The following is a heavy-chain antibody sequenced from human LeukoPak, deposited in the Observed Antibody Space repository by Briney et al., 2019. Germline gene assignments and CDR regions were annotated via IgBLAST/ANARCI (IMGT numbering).Heavy chain of an antibody. J-gene: IGHJ6*03. CDR2: IYSSWST. Sequence: SETLSLTCTVSGGSISSDYWSWIRQPAGKGLEWIGRIYSSWSTNYNPSLKSRVTMSVDTSKNQFSLKLSSVTAADTAVYYCARGIYCSGNSCYYYYYYMDVWGKGTTVTVSS. CDR3: ARGIYCSGNSCYYYYYYMDV. V-gene: IGHV4-4*07. CDR1: GGSISSDY. D-gene: IGHD2-2*01.